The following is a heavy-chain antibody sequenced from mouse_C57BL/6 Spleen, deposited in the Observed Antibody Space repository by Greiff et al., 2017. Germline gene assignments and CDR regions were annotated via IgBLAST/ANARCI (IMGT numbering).Heavy chain of an antibody. J-gene: IGHJ1*03. Sequence: VQLQQSGAELVRPGASVKLSCTASGFNIKDDYMHWVKQRPEQGLEWIGWIDPENGDTEYASKFQGKATITADTSSNTAYLQLSSLTSEDTAVYYCTTAATEYFDVWGTGTTVTVSS. D-gene: IGHD1-2*01. CDR2: IDPENGDT. V-gene: IGHV14-4*01. CDR1: GFNIKDDY. CDR3: TTAATEYFDV.